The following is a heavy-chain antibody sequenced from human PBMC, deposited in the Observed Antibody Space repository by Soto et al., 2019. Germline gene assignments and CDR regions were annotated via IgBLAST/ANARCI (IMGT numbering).Heavy chain of an antibody. CDR2: INHSGGN. V-gene: IGHV4-34*01. J-gene: IGHJ5*02. CDR3: ARKGYSSGWYNWFEP. CDR1: GGSFRGYY. D-gene: IGHD6-19*01. Sequence: PSETLSLTCAVYGGSFRGYYWSLIRQPPGKGLECIWEINHSGGNNYSPSLKSRVTISVDTSKNQFSLKLSSVTAAGTALYFCARKGYSSGWYNWFEPWGQGTMVTVSS.